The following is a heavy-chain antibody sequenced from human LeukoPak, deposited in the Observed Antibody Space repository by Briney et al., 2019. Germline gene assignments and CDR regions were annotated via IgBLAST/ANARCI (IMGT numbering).Heavy chain of an antibody. CDR1: GGSISSYY. D-gene: IGHD6-13*01. Sequence: SETLSLTCTVSGGSISSYYWSWIRQPPGKGLEWIGYIYYSGSTNYNPSLKSRVTISVDTSKNQFSLKLSSVTAADTAVYYCARARLAAAGDWFDPWGQGTLVTVSS. CDR2: IYYSGST. CDR3: ARARLAAAGDWFDP. J-gene: IGHJ5*02. V-gene: IGHV4-59*12.